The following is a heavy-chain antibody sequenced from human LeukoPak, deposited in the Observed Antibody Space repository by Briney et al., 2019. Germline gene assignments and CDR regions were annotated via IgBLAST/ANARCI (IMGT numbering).Heavy chain of an antibody. J-gene: IGHJ4*02. CDR2: IIPIFGTA. D-gene: IGHD2-2*02. V-gene: IGHV1-69*13. CDR1: GGTFSSYA. Sequence: EASVKVSCKASGGTFSSYAISWVRQAPGQGLEWMGGIIPIFGTANYAQKFQGRVTITADESTSTAYMELSSLRSEDTAVYYCARGSEGYCSSTSCYKGDFDYWGQGTLVTVSS. CDR3: ARGSEGYCSSTSCYKGDFDY.